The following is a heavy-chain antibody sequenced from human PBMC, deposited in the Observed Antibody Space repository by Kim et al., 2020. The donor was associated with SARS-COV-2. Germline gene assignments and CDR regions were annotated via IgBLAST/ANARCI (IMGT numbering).Heavy chain of an antibody. Sequence: SETLSLTCTVSGGSISSYYWNWIRQPPGKGLEWIGYIYYTGSTNYNPTPKKRVTTSVDTTKNQLSLKLSSVTAADTAVYYCARGVVDTASYCFDYWGQGTLVTVSS. CDR1: GGSISSYY. V-gene: IGHV4-59*01. CDR3: ARGVVDTASYCFDY. D-gene: IGHD5-18*01. CDR2: IYYTGST. J-gene: IGHJ4*02.